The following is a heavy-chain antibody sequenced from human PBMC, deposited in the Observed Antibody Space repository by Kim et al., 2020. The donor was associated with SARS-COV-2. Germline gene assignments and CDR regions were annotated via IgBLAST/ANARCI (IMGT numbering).Heavy chain of an antibody. J-gene: IGHJ4*02. CDR1: GGSFSGYY. Sequence: SETLSLTCAVYGGSFSGYYWSWIRQPPGKGLEWIGEINHSGSTNYNPSLKSRVTISVDTSKNQFSLKLSSVTAADTAVYYCARSREGETDYWGQGTLVTVSS. D-gene: IGHD3-16*01. V-gene: IGHV4-34*01. CDR2: INHSGST. CDR3: ARSREGETDY.